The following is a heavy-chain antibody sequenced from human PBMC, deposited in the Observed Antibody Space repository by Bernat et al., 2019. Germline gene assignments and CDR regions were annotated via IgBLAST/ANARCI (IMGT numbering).Heavy chain of an antibody. J-gene: IGHJ5*02. CDR1: GYSISSGYY. D-gene: IGHD4-17*01. Sequence: QVQLQESGPGLVKPSETLSLTCAVSGYSISSGYYWGWIRQPPGKGLEWIGSIYHSGSTYYNPSLKSRVTISVDTSKNQFSLKLSSVTAADTAVYYCARGGDYLWGPTNWFDHWGQGTLVTVSS. CDR2: IYHSGST. V-gene: IGHV4-38-2*01. CDR3: ARGGDYLWGPTNWFDH.